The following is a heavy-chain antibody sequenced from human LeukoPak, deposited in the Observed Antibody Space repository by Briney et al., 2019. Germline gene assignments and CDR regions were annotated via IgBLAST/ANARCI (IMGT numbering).Heavy chain of an antibody. V-gene: IGHV1-69*04. J-gene: IGHJ4*02. CDR3: ARDSGVPL. CDR2: IIPIFGIA. CDR1: GGTFSSYA. D-gene: IGHD2-2*01. Sequence: ASVKVSCKASGGTFSSYAISWVRQAPGQGLEWMGRIIPIFGIANYAQKSQGRVTITADKSTSTAYMELSSLRSEDTTAYYCARDSGVPLWGQGTLVTVTS.